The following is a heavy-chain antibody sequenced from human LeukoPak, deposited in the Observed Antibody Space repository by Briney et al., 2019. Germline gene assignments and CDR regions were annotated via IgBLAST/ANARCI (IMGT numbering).Heavy chain of an antibody. CDR2: IYYSGST. Sequence: PSETLSLTCTVSGGSISSSSYYWGWIRQPPGKGLEWIGSIYYSGSTYYNPSLKSRVTISVDTSKNQFSLKLSSVTAADTAVYYCARQGTYDSSGFRYDYWGQGTLVTVSS. CDR1: GGSISSSSYY. CDR3: ARQGTYDSSGFRYDY. J-gene: IGHJ4*02. D-gene: IGHD3-22*01. V-gene: IGHV4-39*01.